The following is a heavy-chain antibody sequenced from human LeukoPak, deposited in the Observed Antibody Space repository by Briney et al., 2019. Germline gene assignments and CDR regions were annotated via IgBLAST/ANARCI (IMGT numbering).Heavy chain of an antibody. CDR3: ARVPREYYGSGSYYLPAH. V-gene: IGHV3-21*01. J-gene: IGHJ4*02. CDR2: ISSSSSYI. CDR1: GFTFSSYS. D-gene: IGHD3-10*01. Sequence: PGGSLRLSCAASGFTFSSYSMNWVRQAPGKGLEWVSSISSSSSYIYYADPVKGRFTISRDNAKNSLYLQMNSLRAEDTAVYYCARVPREYYGSGSYYLPAHWGQGTLVTVSS.